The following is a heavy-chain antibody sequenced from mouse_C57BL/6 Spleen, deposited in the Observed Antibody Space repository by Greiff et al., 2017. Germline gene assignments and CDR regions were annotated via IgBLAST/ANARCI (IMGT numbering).Heavy chain of an antibody. CDR2: IRLKSDNYAT. D-gene: IGHD1-1*01. Sequence: EVHLVESGGGLVQPGGSMKLSCVASGFTFSNYWMNWVRQSPEKGLEWVAQIRLKSDNYATHYAESVKGRFTISRDDSKSSVYLQMNNLRAEDTGIYYCTGGYGSSYEGFAYWGQGTLVTVSA. CDR1: GFTFSNYW. J-gene: IGHJ3*01. CDR3: TGGYGSSYEGFAY. V-gene: IGHV6-3*01.